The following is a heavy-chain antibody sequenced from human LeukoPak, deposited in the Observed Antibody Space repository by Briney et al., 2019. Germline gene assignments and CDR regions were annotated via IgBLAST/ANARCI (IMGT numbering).Heavy chain of an antibody. J-gene: IGHJ4*02. CDR2: ISSSSSYI. D-gene: IGHD3-10*02. V-gene: IGHV3-21*01. CDR1: GLNFDDSA. Sequence: GGSLRLSCVASGLNFDDSAMHWVRQAPGKGLEWVSSISSSSSYIYYADSVKGRFTISRDNAKNSLYLQMNSLRAEDTAVYYCARDVRGRYFDYWGQGTLVTVSS. CDR3: ARDVRGRYFDY.